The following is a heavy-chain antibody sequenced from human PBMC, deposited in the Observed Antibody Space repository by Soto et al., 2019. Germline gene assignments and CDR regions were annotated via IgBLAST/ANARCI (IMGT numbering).Heavy chain of an antibody. Sequence: QVQLVQSGAEVKKPGAPVRISCKASGYSLPTHTIHWVRQAPGHRLELMGWINAANGHTKYSQNYQNSVTISSDTSASTVYMQLTGLTSDDTAIYYWARANGNYDWGPNDYWGQGTLVTVSS. D-gene: IGHD1-7*01. CDR2: INAANGHT. J-gene: IGHJ4*02. CDR1: GYSLPTHT. V-gene: IGHV1-3*01. CDR3: ARANGNYDWGPNDY.